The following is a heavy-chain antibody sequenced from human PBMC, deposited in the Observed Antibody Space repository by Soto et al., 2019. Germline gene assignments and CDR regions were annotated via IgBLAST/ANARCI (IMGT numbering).Heavy chain of an antibody. V-gene: IGHV4-34*01. CDR2: INHSGST. CDR3: ARATVIRQQLVSGWFDP. D-gene: IGHD6-13*01. Sequence: SETLSLTCAVYGGSFSGYYLSWIRQPPGKGLEWIGEINHSGSTNYNPSLKSRVTISVDTSKNQFSLKLSSVTAADTAVYYCARATVIRQQLVSGWFDPWGQGTLVTVSS. J-gene: IGHJ5*02. CDR1: GGSFSGYY.